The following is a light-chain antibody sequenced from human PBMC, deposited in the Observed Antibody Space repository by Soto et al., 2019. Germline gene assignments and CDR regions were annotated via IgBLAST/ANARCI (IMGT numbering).Light chain of an antibody. Sequence: EIVLTQSPGTLSLSPGERATLSCRASQSLSSSHLAWYQQKPGQAPRLLIYGASSRATGIPDRFSGSGSGTDFTLIISRLEPEDFAVYYCQQYGTSPPSCTFGQGTKLEIK. CDR1: QSLSSSH. J-gene: IGKJ2*02. CDR2: GAS. CDR3: QQYGTSPPSCT. V-gene: IGKV3-20*01.